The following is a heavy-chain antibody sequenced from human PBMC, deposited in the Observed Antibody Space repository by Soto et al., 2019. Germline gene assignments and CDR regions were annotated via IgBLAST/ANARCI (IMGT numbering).Heavy chain of an antibody. J-gene: IGHJ4*02. CDR1: GGTFSSYA. V-gene: IGHV1-69*01. Sequence: QVQLVQSGAEVKKPGSSVKVSCKASGGTFSSYAISWVRQAPGQGLEWMGGIIPIFGTANYAQKFQGRVTITADESTSTAYTELSSLRSEDTAVYYCARDHTPITIFGVVMPSSFDYWGQGTLVTVSS. CDR2: IIPIFGTA. D-gene: IGHD3-3*01. CDR3: ARDHTPITIFGVVMPSSFDY.